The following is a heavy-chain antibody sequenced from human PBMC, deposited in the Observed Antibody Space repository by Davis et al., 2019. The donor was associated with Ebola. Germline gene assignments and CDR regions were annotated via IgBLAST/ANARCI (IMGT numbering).Heavy chain of an antibody. V-gene: IGHV3-48*04. CDR1: GFSFSSYG. CDR2: ISSNSDTT. D-gene: IGHD4-17*01. J-gene: IGHJ6*02. CDR3: AKGRTVSLGLYYFYPMDV. Sequence: GGSLRLSCVASGFSFSSYGMTWVRQAPGKGLEWLGYISSNSDTTYYADSVRGRFIISRDNSKSTLYLQLNSLRAEDTAVYYCAKGRTVSLGLYYFYPMDVWGQGTTVTVSS.